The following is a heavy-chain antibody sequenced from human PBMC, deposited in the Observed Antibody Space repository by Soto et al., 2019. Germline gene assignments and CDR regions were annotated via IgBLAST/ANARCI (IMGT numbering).Heavy chain of an antibody. CDR1: GDSMDSFY. CDR2: IYYTGST. V-gene: IGHV4-59*01. J-gene: IGHJ4*01. CDR3: ARDATLRH. Sequence: SETLSLTCTVSGDSMDSFYWNWIRQPPGKGLEWIGNIYYTGSTIYNPSLKSRVSISIDTSKNQFSLQLNSVTAADTAIYYCARDATLRHWGHGTLVTVSS. D-gene: IGHD2-15*01.